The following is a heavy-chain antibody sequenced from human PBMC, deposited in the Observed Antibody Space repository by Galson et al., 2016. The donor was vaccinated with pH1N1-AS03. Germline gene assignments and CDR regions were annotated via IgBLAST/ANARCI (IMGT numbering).Heavy chain of an antibody. CDR2: IHPGGDT. J-gene: IGHJ6*02. V-gene: IGHV3-66*02. CDR1: GFTVSSGY. D-gene: IGHD1-14*01. CDR3: AGDEGFAKGINV. Sequence: SLRLSCAATGFTVSSGYHMSWVRQAPGKGLEWVSVIHPGGDTYNADSVKGRFTISRDNFENMVYLQMNSLRPEDTAVYYCAGDEGFAKGINVWGQGTTVTVSS.